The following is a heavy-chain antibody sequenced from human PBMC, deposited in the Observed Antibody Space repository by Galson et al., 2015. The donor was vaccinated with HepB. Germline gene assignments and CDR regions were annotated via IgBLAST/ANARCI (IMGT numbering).Heavy chain of an antibody. Sequence: SLRLSCAASGFTFSSYGMHWVRQAPGKGLEWVAVIWYDGSNKYYADSVKGRFTISRDNSKNTLYLQMNSLRAEDTAVYYCAVLLLGIAAAGTGRTFDYWGQGTLVTVSS. CDR2: IWYDGSNK. D-gene: IGHD6-13*01. CDR3: AVLLLGIAAAGTGRTFDY. J-gene: IGHJ4*02. CDR1: GFTFSSYG. V-gene: IGHV3-33*01.